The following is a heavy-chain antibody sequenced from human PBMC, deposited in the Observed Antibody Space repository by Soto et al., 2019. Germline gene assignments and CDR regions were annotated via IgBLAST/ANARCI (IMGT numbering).Heavy chain of an antibody. CDR3: ARHRYSYGSYYFDY. V-gene: IGHV4-61*08. Sequence: SETLSLTCTVSGGSISSGGYYWSWIRQHPGKGLEWIGYIYYSGSTNYNPSLKSRVTISVDTSKDQFSLRLSSVTAADTALYYCARHRYSYGSYYFDYWGQGTLVTVSS. CDR1: GGSISSGGYY. D-gene: IGHD5-18*01. CDR2: IYYSGST. J-gene: IGHJ4*02.